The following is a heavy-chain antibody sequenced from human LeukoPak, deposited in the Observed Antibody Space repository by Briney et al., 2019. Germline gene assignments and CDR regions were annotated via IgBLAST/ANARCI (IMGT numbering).Heavy chain of an antibody. CDR2: IYYSGST. V-gene: IGHV4-59*01. CDR1: GGSISSYY. D-gene: IGHD3-3*01. Sequence: SGTLSLTCTVSGGSISSYYWSWIRQPAGKGLEWIGYIYYSGSTNYNPSLKSRVTISVDTSKNQFSLKLSSVTAADTAVYYCARGYDFWSGYPFGYWGQGTLVTVSS. J-gene: IGHJ4*02. CDR3: ARGYDFWSGYPFGY.